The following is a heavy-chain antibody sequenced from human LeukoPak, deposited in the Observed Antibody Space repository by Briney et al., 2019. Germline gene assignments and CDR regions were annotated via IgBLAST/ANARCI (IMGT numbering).Heavy chain of an antibody. Sequence: PSETLSLTCAVYGGSFSGYYWSWIRQPPGKGLEWIGEINHSGSTNYNPSLKSRVTISVDTSKNQCSLKLRSVTAADTAVYYCARYIVVVPAARSGFDIWGQGTMVTVSS. V-gene: IGHV4-34*01. CDR2: INHSGST. D-gene: IGHD2-2*01. CDR3: ARYIVVVPAARSGFDI. CDR1: GGSFSGYY. J-gene: IGHJ3*02.